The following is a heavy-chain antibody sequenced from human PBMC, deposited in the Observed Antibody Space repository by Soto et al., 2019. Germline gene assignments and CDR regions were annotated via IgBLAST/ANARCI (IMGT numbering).Heavy chain of an antibody. CDR3: AKEETSEKKDDSSSSAPYYYYYYYMDV. CDR2: ISGSGGST. J-gene: IGHJ6*03. D-gene: IGHD6-6*01. Sequence: GGSLRLSCAASGFTFSSYAMSWVRQAPGKGLEWVSAISGSGGSTYYADSVKGRFTISRDNSKNTLYLQMNSLRAEDTAVYYCAKEETSEKKDDSSSSAPYYYYYYYMDVWGKGTTVTVSS. V-gene: IGHV3-23*01. CDR1: GFTFSSYA.